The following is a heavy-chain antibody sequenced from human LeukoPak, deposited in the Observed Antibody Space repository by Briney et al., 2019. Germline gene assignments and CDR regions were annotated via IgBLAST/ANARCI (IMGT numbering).Heavy chain of an antibody. CDR2: IYYSGST. Sequence: SETLSLTCTISGGSISSYYWSWIRQPPGKGLEWIGYIYYSGSTKYNPSLKSRVTISVDASKTQFSLKLNSVTAADTAVYYCARGSRELYYFDYWGQGTLVTVSS. CDR3: ARGSRELYYFDY. CDR1: GGSISSYY. J-gene: IGHJ4*02. D-gene: IGHD1-7*01. V-gene: IGHV4-59*01.